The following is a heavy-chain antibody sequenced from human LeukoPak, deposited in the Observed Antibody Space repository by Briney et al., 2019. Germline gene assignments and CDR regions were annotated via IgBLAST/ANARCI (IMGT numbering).Heavy chain of an antibody. J-gene: IGHJ5*02. CDR2: IYFTGNT. Sequence: SETLSLTCTVSGASISNSDYFWGWLRQPPGKGLEWIGSIYFTGNTYDNRSLKSRVTISLDNSKNQFSLKLSSVTAADTAVYYCARGRRGYSYGTGVWFDPWGQGTLVTVSS. CDR3: ARGRRGYSYGTGVWFDP. CDR1: GASISNSDYF. V-gene: IGHV4-39*07. D-gene: IGHD5-18*01.